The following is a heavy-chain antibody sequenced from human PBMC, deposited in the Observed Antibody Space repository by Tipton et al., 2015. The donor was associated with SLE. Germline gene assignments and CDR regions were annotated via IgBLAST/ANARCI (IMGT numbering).Heavy chain of an antibody. V-gene: IGHV1-46*01. CDR2: INPSGGST. J-gene: IGHJ6*02. Sequence: QSGAEVKKPGASVKVSCKASGYTFTSYYMHWVRQAPGQGLEWMGIINPSGGSTSYAQKFQGRVTMTRDTSTSTVYMELSSLRSEDTALYYCARDQQLVPYYYYCMDVWGQGTTFPVSS. CDR3: ARDQQLVPYYYYCMDV. CDR1: GYTFTSYY. D-gene: IGHD6-6*01.